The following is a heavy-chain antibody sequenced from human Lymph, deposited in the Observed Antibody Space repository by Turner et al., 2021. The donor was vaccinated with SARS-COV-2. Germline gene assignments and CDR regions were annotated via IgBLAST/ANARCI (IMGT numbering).Heavy chain of an antibody. CDR3: AREDREVWSGYYTHYYDCGMDV. Sequence: VHLVESGGGVVQPGESLRLSCAASGFLFLSYAMPWVRQARGKVLEWVAVISYDGSNRNYADSGKGRLTISRDKNKNTLYLKKNSQRAEDTDVYYWAREDREVWSGYYTHYYDCGMDVWGQGTTVTVSS. CDR2: ISYDGSNR. V-gene: IGHV3-30*04. J-gene: IGHJ6*02. D-gene: IGHD3-3*01. CDR1: GFLFLSYA.